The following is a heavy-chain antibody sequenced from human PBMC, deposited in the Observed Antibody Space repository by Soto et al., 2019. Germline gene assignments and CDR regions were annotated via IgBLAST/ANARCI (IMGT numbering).Heavy chain of an antibody. CDR1: GFTFSSYG. D-gene: IGHD5-12*01. CDR3: XXDTGYSGYDPATHXDY. Sequence: QVQLVESGGGVVQPGRSLRLSCAASGFTFSSYGMHWVRQAPGKGLEWVAVIWYDGSNKYYADSVKGRFTISRDNSKNTLYLQMNSLRAEDTAVXXXXXDTGYSGYDPATHXDYWGQGT. J-gene: IGHJ4*02. V-gene: IGHV3-33*01. CDR2: IWYDGSNK.